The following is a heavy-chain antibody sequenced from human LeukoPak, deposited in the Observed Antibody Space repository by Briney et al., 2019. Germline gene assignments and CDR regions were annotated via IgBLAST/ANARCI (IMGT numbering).Heavy chain of an antibody. CDR3: ATVSYDSSGYLGY. V-gene: IGHV1-24*01. D-gene: IGHD3-22*01. CDR1: GYTLTELS. J-gene: IGHJ4*02. CDR2: FDPEDGET. Sequence: ASVKVSCKVSGYTLTELSMLWVRQAPGKGLEWMGGFDPEDGETIYAQKFQGRVTMTEDTSTDTAYMGLSSLRSEDTAVYYCATVSYDSSGYLGYWGQGTLVTVSS.